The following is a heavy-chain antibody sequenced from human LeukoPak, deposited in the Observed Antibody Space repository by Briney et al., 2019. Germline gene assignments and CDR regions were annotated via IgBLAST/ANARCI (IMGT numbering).Heavy chain of an antibody. J-gene: IGHJ5*02. CDR2: ISAYNGNT. V-gene: IGHV1-18*01. D-gene: IGHD3-10*01. CDR1: GYTFTSYG. CDR3: ARAGWLWFGELLKALDP. Sequence: ASVKVSCKASGYTFTSYGISWVRQAPGQGLEWMGWISAYNGNTNYAQKLQGRVTVTTDTSTSTAYMELRSLRSDDTAVYYCARAGWLWFGELLKALDPWGQGTLVTVSS.